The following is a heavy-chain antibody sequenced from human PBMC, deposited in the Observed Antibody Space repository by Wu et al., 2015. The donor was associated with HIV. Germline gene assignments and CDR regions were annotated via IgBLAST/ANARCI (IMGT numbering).Heavy chain of an antibody. J-gene: IGHJ5*02. Sequence: QAQLVQSGAEMKKPGASVKVSCKASGYTFIGYYIHWVRQAPGQGLEWMGWINPNSGGTNYAQKFRGRVTMTRDTSISAAYMELTRLTSDDTAFYYCARDYYDSSGYITNNWFDPWGQGTLVTVSS. CDR1: GYTFIGYY. CDR3: ARDYYDSSGYITNNWFDP. V-gene: IGHV1-2*02. D-gene: IGHD3-22*01. CDR2: INPNSGGT.